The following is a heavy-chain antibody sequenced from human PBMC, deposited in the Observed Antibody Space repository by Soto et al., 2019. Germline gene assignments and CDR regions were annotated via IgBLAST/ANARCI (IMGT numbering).Heavy chain of an antibody. Sequence: DVQLEESGGGLVQPGESLRLSCEVSGFTLSMYSMTWVRQAPGKGLEWVAKIPQEGSDGHYVDSVKGRFTISRDNAKNSVDLQRKSLRAEDTAVYYCARDQLILPAHDFFYGSDVWGQGAKVTVSS. J-gene: IGHJ6*02. CDR3: ARDQLILPAHDFFYGSDV. CDR2: IPQEGSDG. D-gene: IGHD2-21*02. CDR1: GFTLSMYS. V-gene: IGHV3-7*03.